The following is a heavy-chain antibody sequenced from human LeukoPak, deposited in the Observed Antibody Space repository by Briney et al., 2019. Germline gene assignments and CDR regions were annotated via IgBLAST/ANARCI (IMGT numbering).Heavy chain of an antibody. CDR1: GGTFSSYA. CDR2: IIPILGIA. CDR3: ARAVSYYGSGSYHDY. Sequence: SVKVSCKASGGTFSSYAISWVRQAPGQGLEWMGRIIPILGIANYAQKFQGRVTITADKSTSTAYMELSSLRSEDTAVYYCARAVSYYGSGSYHDYWGQGNLVTVSS. J-gene: IGHJ4*02. D-gene: IGHD3-10*01. V-gene: IGHV1-69*04.